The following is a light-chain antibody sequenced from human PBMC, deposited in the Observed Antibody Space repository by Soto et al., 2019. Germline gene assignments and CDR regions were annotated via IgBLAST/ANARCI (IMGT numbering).Light chain of an antibody. CDR1: SSDIGTNNS. CDR2: HVT. CDR3: ASYTTSSTLV. Sequence: QSALTQPASVSGSPGQSITISCTGTSSDIGTNNSVSWYQHHAGKVPKLMIYHVTNRPSEDSDRFSGSKSGNTASLTISGLQAEDEADYYCASYTTSSTLVFGGGTKLTVL. V-gene: IGLV2-14*03. J-gene: IGLJ2*01.